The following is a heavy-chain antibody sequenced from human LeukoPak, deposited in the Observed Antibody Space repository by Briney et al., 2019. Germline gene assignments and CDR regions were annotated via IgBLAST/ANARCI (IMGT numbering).Heavy chain of an antibody. CDR1: GFTFSDHY. CDR2: TRKKTNSYTT. J-gene: IGHJ4*02. Sequence: AGGSLRLSCAASGFTFSDHYMDWVRQAPGKGLEWVGRTRKKTNSYTTEYAASVKGRFTISRDDSKNSLYLQMNSLKAEDTAVYYCTRVVLVGNTYSYFDYWGQGTLVTVSS. CDR3: TRVVLVGNTYSYFDY. V-gene: IGHV3-72*01. D-gene: IGHD1-26*01.